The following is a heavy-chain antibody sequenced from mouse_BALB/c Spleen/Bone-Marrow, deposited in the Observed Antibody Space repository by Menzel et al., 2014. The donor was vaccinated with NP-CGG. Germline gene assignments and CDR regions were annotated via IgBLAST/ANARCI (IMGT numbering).Heavy chain of an antibody. CDR2: ISSGSSTI. Sequence: DVKLVESGGGLVQPGGSRKLSCAASGFTFSRSGMHWVRQAPEKGLEWVAYISSGSSTIYYADTMKGRFTISRDNPKNTLFLHMTSLRSEDTAMYYCARARSTMITTGAMDYWGQGTSVTVSS. V-gene: IGHV5-17*02. CDR1: GFTFSRSG. D-gene: IGHD2-4*01. J-gene: IGHJ4*01. CDR3: ARARSTMITTGAMDY.